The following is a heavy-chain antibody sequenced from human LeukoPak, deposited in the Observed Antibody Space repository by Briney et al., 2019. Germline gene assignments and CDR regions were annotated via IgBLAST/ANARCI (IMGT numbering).Heavy chain of an antibody. CDR1: GHTFTGYY. D-gene: IGHD6-13*01. J-gene: IGHJ4*02. V-gene: IGHV1-2*02. CDR2: INPNSGGT. CDR3: ARVSQSYSSSWYSPDY. Sequence: ASVKVSCKASGHTFTGYYMHWVRQAPGQGLEWMGWINPNSGGTNYAQKFQGRVTMTRDTSISTAYMELSRLRSDDTAVYYCARVSQSYSSSWYSPDYWGQGTLVTVSS.